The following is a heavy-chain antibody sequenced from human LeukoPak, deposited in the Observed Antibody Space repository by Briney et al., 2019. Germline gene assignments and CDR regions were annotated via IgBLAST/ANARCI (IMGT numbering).Heavy chain of an antibody. CDR3: AKRGNVGEERFLEWLPFDY. J-gene: IGHJ4*02. CDR1: GGTFSSYA. V-gene: IGHV1-69*05. CDR2: IIPIFGTA. D-gene: IGHD3-3*01. Sequence: SVKVSCKASGGTFSSYAISWVRQAPGQGLEWMGGIIPIFGTANYAQKFQGRVTITTDESTSTAYMELSSLRSEDTAVYYCAKRGNVGEERFLEWLPFDYWGQGTLVTVSS.